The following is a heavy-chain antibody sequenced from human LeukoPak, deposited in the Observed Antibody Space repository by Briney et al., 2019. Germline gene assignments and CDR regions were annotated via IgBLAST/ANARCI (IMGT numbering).Heavy chain of an antibody. CDR2: INHSGST. CDR1: GGSFSGYY. J-gene: IGHJ4*02. Sequence: SETLSLTCAVYGGSFSGYYWSWIRQPPGKGLEWIGEINHSGSTNYNPSLKSRVTISVDTSKNQFSLKLSSVTAADTAVYYCARLSPELPLRYFDWSPRVDYWGQGTLVTVPS. CDR3: ARLSPELPLRYFDWSPRVDY. V-gene: IGHV4-34*01. D-gene: IGHD3-9*01.